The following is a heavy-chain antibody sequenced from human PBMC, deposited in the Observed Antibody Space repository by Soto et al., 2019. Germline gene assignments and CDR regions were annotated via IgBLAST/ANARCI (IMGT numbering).Heavy chain of an antibody. Sequence: QVQLQESGPGLVKPSETLSLTCTVSGGSISSYFCSWIRQPPGKGLEWIGYIFDSGSTNYKPSLQSRVTISVDTSKNQFSLNLTSVTAADTAVYYCARGFPYCSGTTCYPLVDYWGQGTLVTVSS. CDR1: GGSISSYF. J-gene: IGHJ4*02. D-gene: IGHD2-2*01. CDR2: IFDSGST. CDR3: ARGFPYCSGTTCYPLVDY. V-gene: IGHV4-59*01.